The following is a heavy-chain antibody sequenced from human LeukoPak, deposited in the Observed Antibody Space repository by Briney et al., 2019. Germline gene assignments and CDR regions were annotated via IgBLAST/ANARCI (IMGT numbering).Heavy chain of an antibody. CDR1: GFTFSSYW. J-gene: IGHJ4*02. CDR3: ARALYNRGWYPDYFDS. D-gene: IGHD6-19*01. Sequence: GGPLRLSCAASGFTFSSYWMSWVRQAPGKGLEWVANIKQDGSEKYYVDSVKGRFTISRDNAENSLYLQMSSLRAEDTAIYYCARALYNRGWYPDYFDSWGQGTLVTVSS. V-gene: IGHV3-7*01. CDR2: IKQDGSEK.